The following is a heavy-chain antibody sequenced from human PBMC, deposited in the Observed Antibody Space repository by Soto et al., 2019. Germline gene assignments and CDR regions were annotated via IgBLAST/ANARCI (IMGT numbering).Heavy chain of an antibody. CDR2: INPSDGTT. Sequence: QVQLVQSGAEMKKPGASVKVSCKASGYTFSNYYIHWARQAPGEGLEWMGTINPSDGTTAYAQKFKGRVTMTGDASTSTVYMELSSLTSEDTALYYCARVKPSAGYNWFDPWGQGTLVTVSS. CDR1: GYTFSNYY. V-gene: IGHV1-46*01. CDR3: ARVKPSAGYNWFDP. J-gene: IGHJ5*02.